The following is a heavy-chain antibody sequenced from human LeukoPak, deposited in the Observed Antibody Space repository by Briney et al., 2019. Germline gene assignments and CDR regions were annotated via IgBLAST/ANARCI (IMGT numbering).Heavy chain of an antibody. Sequence: GGSLRLSCVASGFTFTNAWMSWVRQAPGKGLEWVGHIKSEADGRTTDYPAPVNDRFIISRDDSKHTLYLQMNNLKIDDTAVYYCAKYDTSVNFDYWGQGTLVTVSS. V-gene: IGHV3-15*01. CDR2: IKSEADGRTT. D-gene: IGHD3-22*01. CDR1: GFTFTNAW. J-gene: IGHJ4*02. CDR3: AKYDTSVNFDY.